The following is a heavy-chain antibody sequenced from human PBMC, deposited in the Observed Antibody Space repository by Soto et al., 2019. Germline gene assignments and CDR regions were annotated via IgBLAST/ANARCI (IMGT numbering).Heavy chain of an antibody. Sequence: QVQLVQSGAEVKKPGASVRLSCKVSGKSFDNFAVHWVRQTPAQRPEWMGRINVGDDKTKYSETFQGRVIVSYDTSATTAYMELRALSSEDTAVYYCARAKYDYIWGSYHPFDQWAQGAQVTVAS. V-gene: IGHV1-3*01. D-gene: IGHD3-16*02. CDR2: INVGDDKT. J-gene: IGHJ4*02. CDR3: ARAKYDYIWGSYHPFDQ. CDR1: GKSFDNFA.